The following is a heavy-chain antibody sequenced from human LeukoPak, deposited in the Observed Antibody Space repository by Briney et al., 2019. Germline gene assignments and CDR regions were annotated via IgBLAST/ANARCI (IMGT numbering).Heavy chain of an antibody. CDR1: GGSVSNYY. CDR3: ARGEAIRLIGPIAPLDY. J-gene: IGHJ4*02. D-gene: IGHD6-6*01. CDR2: VFHNGNT. Sequence: SETLSLTCSVSGGSVSNYYRSWVRQPPGKGLEWIGYVFHNGNTNYNPSLQSRVTISLDTSKTQFSLTLTSVTAADTAVYYCARGEAIRLIGPIAPLDYWGQGILVIVSS. V-gene: IGHV4-59*02.